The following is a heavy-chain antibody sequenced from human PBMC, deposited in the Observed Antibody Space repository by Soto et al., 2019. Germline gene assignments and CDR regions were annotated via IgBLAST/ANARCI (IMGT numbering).Heavy chain of an antibody. D-gene: IGHD3-22*01. Sequence: GASVKVSCKTSGYTFTSYGITWVRQAPGQGLEWMGWITTDKGKTTYAQKFQGRVTMTTDTSTSTAYMELSSLRSEDTAVYYCARLPNYDYDSSGHPYWGQGTLVTVSS. CDR3: ARLPNYDYDSSGHPY. J-gene: IGHJ4*02. CDR2: ITTDKGKT. CDR1: GYTFTSYG. V-gene: IGHV1-18*01.